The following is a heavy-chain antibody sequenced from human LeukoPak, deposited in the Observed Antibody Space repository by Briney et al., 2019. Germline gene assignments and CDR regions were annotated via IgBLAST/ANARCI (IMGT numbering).Heavy chain of an antibody. D-gene: IGHD6-19*01. CDR3: ARAIFYYSSAWYPMSDAFDI. V-gene: IGHV4-34*01. CDR2: INHSGST. CDR1: GGSFSGYY. J-gene: IGHJ3*02. Sequence: PSETLSLTCAVYGGSFSGYYWSWIRQPPGKGLEWIGEINHSGSTNYNPSLKGRVTISVDTSKNQFSLKLSSVTAADTAVYYCARAIFYYSSAWYPMSDAFDIWGQGTMVTVSS.